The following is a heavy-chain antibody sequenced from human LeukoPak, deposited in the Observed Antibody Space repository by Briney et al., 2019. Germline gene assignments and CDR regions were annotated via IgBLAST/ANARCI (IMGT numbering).Heavy chain of an antibody. J-gene: IGHJ5*02. Sequence: SETLSLTCTVSGGSISSYYWSWIRQPAGKGLEWIGRIYTSGSTNYNPSLKSRVTMSVDTSKNQFSLKLSSVTAADTAVYYCAREGGLGYCSGGSCQSYNWFDPWGQGTLVTVSS. D-gene: IGHD2-15*01. CDR2: IYTSGST. V-gene: IGHV4-4*07. CDR3: AREGGLGYCSGGSCQSYNWFDP. CDR1: GGSISSYY.